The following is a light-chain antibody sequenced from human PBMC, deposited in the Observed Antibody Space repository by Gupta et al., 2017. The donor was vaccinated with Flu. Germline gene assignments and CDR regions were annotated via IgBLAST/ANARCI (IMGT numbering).Light chain of an antibody. Sequence: EIVMTQSPATLSVSPGERATLSCRASQSVISSLAWYQQKPGQAPRLLIYCASTRATGIPARFSGSGSWTEFTLTISSLQSEDFAVYYCQQYNNWPPLTFGGGTKVEIK. J-gene: IGKJ4*01. CDR2: CAS. CDR1: QSVISS. CDR3: QQYNNWPPLT. V-gene: IGKV3-15*01.